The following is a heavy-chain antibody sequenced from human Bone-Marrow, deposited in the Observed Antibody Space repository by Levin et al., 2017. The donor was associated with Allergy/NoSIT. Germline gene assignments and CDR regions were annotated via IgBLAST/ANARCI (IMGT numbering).Heavy chain of an antibody. Sequence: GGSLRLSCAVSGFTFSDYGMHWVRQAPGKGLEWVASITKDGSKKYYLDSVKGRSTLSRDSSKNTVSLQMNSLTADDTAVYFCASEHPGYCFDPWGQGTLVSVSS. CDR3: ASEHPGYCFDP. CDR2: ITKDGSKK. J-gene: IGHJ5*02. V-gene: IGHV3-30*03. CDR1: GFTFSDYG.